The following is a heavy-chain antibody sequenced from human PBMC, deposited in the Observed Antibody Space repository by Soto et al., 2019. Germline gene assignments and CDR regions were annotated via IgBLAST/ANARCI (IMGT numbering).Heavy chain of an antibody. J-gene: IGHJ6*02. CDR1: GFTFSSYG. D-gene: IGHD1-26*01. V-gene: IGHV3-30*18. CDR3: AKDRSGSYYRGISDYYYYGMDV. CDR2: ISYDGSNK. Sequence: GGSLRLSCAASGFTFSSYGMHWVRQAPGKGLEWVAVISYDGSNKYYADSVKGRFTISRDNSKNTLYLQMNSLRAEDTAVYYCAKDRSGSYYRGISDYYYYGMDVWGQGTTVTVSS.